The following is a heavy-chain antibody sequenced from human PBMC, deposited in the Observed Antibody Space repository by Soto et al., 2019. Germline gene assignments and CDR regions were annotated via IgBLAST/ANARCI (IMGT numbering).Heavy chain of an antibody. J-gene: IGHJ4*02. Sequence: PSETLSLTCTVSGGSVSSGSYYWSWIRQPPGKGLEWIGYIYYSGSTNYNPSLKSRVTISVDTSKNQFSLKLSSVTAADTAVYYCARDRSSRTFDYWGQGTLVTVSS. CDR1: GGSVSSGSYY. V-gene: IGHV4-61*01. D-gene: IGHD6-13*01. CDR2: IYYSGST. CDR3: ARDRSSRTFDY.